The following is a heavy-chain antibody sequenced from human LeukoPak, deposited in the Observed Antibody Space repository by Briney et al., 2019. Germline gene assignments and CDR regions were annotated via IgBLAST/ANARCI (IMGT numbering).Heavy chain of an antibody. CDR2: ISSSSSSYI. CDR3: TRPSPAVADDYYYYYMDV. D-gene: IGHD6-19*01. Sequence: GGSLRLSCAASGFTFSSYSMNWVRQAPGKGLEWVSSISSSSSSYIYYADSVKGRFTISRDNAKNSLYLQMNSLKTEDTAVYYCTRPSPAVADDYYYYYMDVWGKGTTVTVSS. V-gene: IGHV3-21*04. J-gene: IGHJ6*03. CDR1: GFTFSSYS.